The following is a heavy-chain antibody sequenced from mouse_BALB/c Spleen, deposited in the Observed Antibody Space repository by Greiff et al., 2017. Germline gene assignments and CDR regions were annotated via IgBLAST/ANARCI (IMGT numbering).Heavy chain of an antibody. Sequence: VQLQQSGAELVKPGASVKLSCTASGFNIKDTYMHWVKQRPEQGLEWIGRIDPANGNTKYDPKFQGKATITADTSSNTAYLQLSSLTSEDTAVYYCANLRRFAYWGQGTLVTVSA. CDR3: ANLRRFAY. D-gene: IGHD1-1*01. V-gene: IGHV14-3*02. J-gene: IGHJ3*01. CDR1: GFNIKDTY. CDR2: IDPANGNT.